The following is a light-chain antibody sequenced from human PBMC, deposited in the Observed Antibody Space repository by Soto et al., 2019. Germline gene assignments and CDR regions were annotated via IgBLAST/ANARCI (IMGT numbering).Light chain of an antibody. CDR3: SSYTSSIP. V-gene: IGLV2-14*01. CDR2: DVS. Sequence: QSALTQPASVSGSPGQSITISCTGTSSDVGGYNYVSWYQQHPGKAPKLMIYDVSNRPSGVSNLFSGSKSGNTASLTISGLQAEDEADYYCSSYTSSIPFGGGTKLTVL. J-gene: IGLJ2*01. CDR1: SSDVGGYNY.